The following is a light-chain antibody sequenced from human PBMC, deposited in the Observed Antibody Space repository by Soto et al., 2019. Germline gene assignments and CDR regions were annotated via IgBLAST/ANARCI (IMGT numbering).Light chain of an antibody. Sequence: DIQMTQSPSTLSASVGDRVTITCRASQSISSWLAWYQQKPGKAPKLLIYKASSLESGVPSRFSGSGSGTEFTLTISSLQPDDFATYYCQQYNSYETFGQGTNVEIK. J-gene: IGKJ1*01. CDR1: QSISSW. V-gene: IGKV1-5*03. CDR3: QQYNSYET. CDR2: KAS.